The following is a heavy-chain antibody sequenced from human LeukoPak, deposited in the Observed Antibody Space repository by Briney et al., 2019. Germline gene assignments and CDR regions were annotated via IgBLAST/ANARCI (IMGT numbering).Heavy chain of an antibody. CDR2: INGDGSNT. CDR1: GFSFSTYW. V-gene: IGHV3-74*01. J-gene: IGHJ3*02. D-gene: IGHD1-26*01. Sequence: SGGSLRLSCVASGFSFSTYWMHWVRQAPGKGLEWVSRINGDGSNTSYADSVKGRFTISRDNAKYTVYLQMNSLRVEDTAVYYCIRDFGSVGATNAFDIWGQGTMVTVSS. CDR3: IRDFGSVGATNAFDI.